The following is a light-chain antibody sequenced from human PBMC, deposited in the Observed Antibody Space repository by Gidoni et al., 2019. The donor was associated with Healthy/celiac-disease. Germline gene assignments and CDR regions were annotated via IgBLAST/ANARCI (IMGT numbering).Light chain of an antibody. CDR3: QQYGSSPWT. CDR1: QSVSSSY. CDR2: GAS. Sequence: EIVLTPSPGTLSLSPGERATLSCRASQSVSSSYLAWYQQKPGQAPRLLIYGASSRATGIPDRVSGSGSGTDFNLTISRLEPEDFAVYYCQQYGSSPWTFGQGTKVEIK. J-gene: IGKJ1*01. V-gene: IGKV3-20*01.